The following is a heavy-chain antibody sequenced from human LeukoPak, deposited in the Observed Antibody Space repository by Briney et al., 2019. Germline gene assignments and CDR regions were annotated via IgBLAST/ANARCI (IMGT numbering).Heavy chain of an antibody. V-gene: IGHV3-66*01. CDR3: ASLLGPTTSDY. CDR1: GFTFSSYS. Sequence: PGGSLRLSCAASGFTFSSYSMNWVRQAPGKGLEWVSVIYSGGSTYYADSVKGRFTISRDNSKNTLYLQMNSLRAEDTAVYYCASLLGPTTSDYWGQGTLVTVSS. CDR2: IYSGGST. J-gene: IGHJ4*02. D-gene: IGHD4-17*01.